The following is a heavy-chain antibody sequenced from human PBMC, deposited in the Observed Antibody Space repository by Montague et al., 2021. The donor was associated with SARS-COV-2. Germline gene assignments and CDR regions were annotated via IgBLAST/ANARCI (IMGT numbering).Heavy chain of an antibody. CDR2: ILQSDSRXT. D-gene: IGHD3-3*01. V-gene: IGHV4-4*02. J-gene: IGHJ6*02. CDR1: GGSISSRAW. CDR3: GGTSVYFSPVDV. Sequence: SETLSLTCAVSGGSISSRAWWRCCLQPPAKSLQWLGEILQSDSRXTNYNSSLTSRVTISIDQSKNFSFLILTSMTAADTAVYYCGGTSVYFSPVDVWGQGTTVTVSS.